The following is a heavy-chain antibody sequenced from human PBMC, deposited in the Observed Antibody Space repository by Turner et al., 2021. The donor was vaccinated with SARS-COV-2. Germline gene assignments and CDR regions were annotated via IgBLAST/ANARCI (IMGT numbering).Heavy chain of an antibody. CDR2: IIPILGIT. V-gene: IGHV1-69*08. Sequence: QVQLVQSGAEVKKPGSSGKVSCKASGGTFSTYTISWVRQAPGQGLEWMGRIIPILGITTYAQKFQGRVTITADKSTSTAYMELSSLRSEDTAVYYCARDEEGIAAAYYYAMDVWGQGTTVTVSS. J-gene: IGHJ6*02. D-gene: IGHD6-13*01. CDR3: ARDEEGIAAAYYYAMDV. CDR1: GGTFSTYT.